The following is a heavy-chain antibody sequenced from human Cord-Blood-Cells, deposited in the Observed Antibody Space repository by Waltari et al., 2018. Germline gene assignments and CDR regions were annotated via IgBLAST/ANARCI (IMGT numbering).Heavy chain of an antibody. CDR2: IDWDDDK. CDR3: ARIVRYSSSYYYYGMDV. D-gene: IGHD6-6*01. Sequence: QVTLRESGPALVKPTQTLTLTCPFSGFSLSTSGMCVCWIRQPPGKALEWLALIDWDDDKYYSTSLKTRLTISKDTSKTQVVLTMTNMDPVDTATYYCARIVRYSSSYYYYGMDVWGQGTTVTVSS. CDR1: GFSLSTSGMC. V-gene: IGHV2-70*01. J-gene: IGHJ6*02.